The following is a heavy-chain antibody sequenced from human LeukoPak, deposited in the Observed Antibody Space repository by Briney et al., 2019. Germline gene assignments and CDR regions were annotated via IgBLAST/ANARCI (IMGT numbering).Heavy chain of an antibody. Sequence: GGSLRLSRAASGFTFSSYWMHWVRQAPGKGLVWVSYFNGDDSGTNHADSVQGRFTISRDNAKNTLYLQMNSLRAEDTAVYYCARLRRDYYFDYWGQGTLVTVSS. J-gene: IGHJ4*02. CDR1: GFTFSSYW. CDR2: FNGDDSGT. V-gene: IGHV3-74*01. D-gene: IGHD3-3*01. CDR3: ARLRRDYYFDY.